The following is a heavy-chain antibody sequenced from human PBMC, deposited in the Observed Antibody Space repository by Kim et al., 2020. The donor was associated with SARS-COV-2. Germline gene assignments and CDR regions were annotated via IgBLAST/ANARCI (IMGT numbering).Heavy chain of an antibody. D-gene: IGHD3-9*01. V-gene: IGHV6-1*01. Sequence: SQTLSLTCAISGDSVSSNSAAWNWIRQSPSRGLEWLGRTYYRSKWYNDYAVSVKSRITINPDTSKNQFSLQLNSVTPEDTAVYYCAREGSDRLIATHDAFDIWGQGTMVTVSS. CDR2: TYYRSKWYN. CDR3: AREGSDRLIATHDAFDI. CDR1: GDSVSSNSAA. J-gene: IGHJ3*02.